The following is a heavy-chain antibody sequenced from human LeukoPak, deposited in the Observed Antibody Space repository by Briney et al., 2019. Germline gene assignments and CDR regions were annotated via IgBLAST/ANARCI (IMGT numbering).Heavy chain of an antibody. CDR2: IYYSGST. CDR1: GGSISSSSYY. D-gene: IGHD4-23*01. V-gene: IGHV4-39*03. J-gene: IGHJ6*02. Sequence: PSETLSLTCTVSGGSISSSSYYWGWIRQPPGKGLEWIGSIYYSGSTYYNPSLKSRATISVDTSKNQFSLKLSSVTAADTAVYYCRTVDDYYYYYGMDVWGQGTTVTVSS. CDR3: RTVDDYYYYYGMDV.